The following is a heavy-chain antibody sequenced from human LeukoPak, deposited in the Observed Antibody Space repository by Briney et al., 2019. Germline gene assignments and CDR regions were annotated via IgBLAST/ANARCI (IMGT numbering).Heavy chain of an antibody. Sequence: GGSLRLSCAASGFTFSSYAMSWVRQAPGKGLEWVSAISGSGGSTYYADSVKGRFTISRDNSKNTLYLQMYSLRAEDTAVYYCAKDRGGGYYYDSSGYHDWGQGTLVTVSS. CDR3: AKDRGGGYYYDSSGYHD. D-gene: IGHD3-22*01. CDR2: ISGSGGST. CDR1: GFTFSSYA. J-gene: IGHJ4*02. V-gene: IGHV3-23*01.